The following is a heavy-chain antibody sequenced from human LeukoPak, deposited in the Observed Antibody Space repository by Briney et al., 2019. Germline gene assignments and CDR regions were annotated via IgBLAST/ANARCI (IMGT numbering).Heavy chain of an antibody. Sequence: GGSLRLSCAASGFTFSSYAMSWVRQPPAKGLELVSAINCSCGITSYADALKSRCTISRDNSNHTLYLQINSLRAEDTAVYYCAKVPQYYYGSGSLFDYWGQGTLVTVSS. V-gene: IGHV3-23*01. CDR3: AKVPQYYYGSGSLFDY. J-gene: IGHJ4*02. D-gene: IGHD3-10*01. CDR1: GFTFSSYA. CDR2: INCSCGIT.